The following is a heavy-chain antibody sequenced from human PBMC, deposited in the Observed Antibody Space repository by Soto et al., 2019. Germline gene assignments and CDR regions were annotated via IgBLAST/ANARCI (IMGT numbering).Heavy chain of an antibody. Sequence: QVQLVQSGAEVKKPGSSVKVSCKVSGGTFSSHSINWVRQAPGQGPEWMGGMIPIFGTENYAQKFQGRVTITADESTSTAYVELSSLTSEDTALYYCSTSVYCSTTRCYYYYGLDVWGQGTTVIVSS. CDR3: STSVYCSTTRCYYYYGLDV. CDR2: MIPIFGTE. V-gene: IGHV1-69*01. J-gene: IGHJ6*02. D-gene: IGHD2-2*01. CDR1: GGTFSSHS.